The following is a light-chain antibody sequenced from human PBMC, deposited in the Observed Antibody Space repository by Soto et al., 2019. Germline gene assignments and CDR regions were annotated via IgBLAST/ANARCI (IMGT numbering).Light chain of an antibody. CDR1: ESVRTN. Sequence: ETVVTQSPATLSVSPGETATLSCRASESVRTNLAWYQQKPGQAPRLLIYGASNRATGIPDRFSGSGSGTDFTLTISRLEPEDFAVYYCQQYGSSPWTFGQGTKVDIK. CDR2: GAS. V-gene: IGKV3-20*01. J-gene: IGKJ1*01. CDR3: QQYGSSPWT.